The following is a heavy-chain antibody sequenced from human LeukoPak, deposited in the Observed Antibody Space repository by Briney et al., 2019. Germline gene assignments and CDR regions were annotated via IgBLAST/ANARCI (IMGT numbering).Heavy chain of an antibody. CDR1: GGSISSYY. CDR2: IYYSGST. D-gene: IGHD2-2*01. CDR3: ARGGGLYCSSTSCSIDY. J-gene: IGHJ4*02. V-gene: IGHV4-59*01. Sequence: SETLSLTCTVSGGSISSYYWSWIRQPPGKGLEWIGYIYYSGSTNYNPSLKSRVTISVDTSKNQFSLKLSSVTAADTAVYYCARGGGLYCSSTSCSIDYWGQGTLVTVSS.